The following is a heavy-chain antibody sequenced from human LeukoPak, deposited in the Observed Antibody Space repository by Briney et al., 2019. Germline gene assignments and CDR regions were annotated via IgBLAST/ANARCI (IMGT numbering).Heavy chain of an antibody. CDR3: AKLGEY. CDR1: GFTFSSYG. D-gene: IGHD3-16*01. Sequence: GGSLTVSCAASGFTFSSYGMHWVRQAPGKGLEWVAVISYDGRNKYYADSVKGRFTISRDNSKNTLYLQMNSLRAEDTAVYYCAKLGEYWGQGTLITVSS. J-gene: IGHJ4*02. V-gene: IGHV3-30*18. CDR2: ISYDGRNK.